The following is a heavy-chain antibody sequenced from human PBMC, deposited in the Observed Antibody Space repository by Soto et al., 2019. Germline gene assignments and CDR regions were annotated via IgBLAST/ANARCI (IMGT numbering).Heavy chain of an antibody. CDR2: ISGSGGST. CDR1: GFTFSSYA. CDR3: AKDVRWLGGAPNYYYYMDV. Sequence: GGSLRLSCAASGFTFSSYAMSWVRQAPGKGLEWVSAISGSGGSTYYADSVKGRFTISRDNSKNTLYLQMNSLRAEDTAVYYCAKDVRWLGGAPNYYYYMDVWGKGTTVTVSS. V-gene: IGHV3-23*01. D-gene: IGHD2-15*01. J-gene: IGHJ6*03.